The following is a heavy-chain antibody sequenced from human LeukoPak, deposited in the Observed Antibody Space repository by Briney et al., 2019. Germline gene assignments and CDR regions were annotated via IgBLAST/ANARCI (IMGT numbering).Heavy chain of an antibody. J-gene: IGHJ6*02. CDR3: ARGSSGWSAGYYYGMDV. CDR1: RFTFSSYS. V-gene: IGHV3-21*01. D-gene: IGHD6-19*01. Sequence: PRGSLRHSCAASRFTFSSYSMNWVRQAPGKGREWVSSISSSSSYIYYADSVKGRFTISRDNAKNSLYLQMNSLRAEDTAVYYCARGSSGWSAGYYYGMDVWGQGTTVTVSS. CDR2: ISSSSSYI.